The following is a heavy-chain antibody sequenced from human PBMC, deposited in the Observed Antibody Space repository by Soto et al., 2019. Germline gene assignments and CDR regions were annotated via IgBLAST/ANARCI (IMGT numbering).Heavy chain of an antibody. V-gene: IGHV1-18*01. Sequence: GASVKVSCKASGYTFTSYGISWVRQAPGQGLEWMGWISAYNGNTNYAQKLQGRVTMTTDTSTSTAYMELRSLRSDDTAVYYCARVDSYTIFGVVYNWFDPWGQGTLVTVSS. CDR1: GYTFTSYG. J-gene: IGHJ5*02. D-gene: IGHD3-3*01. CDR2: ISAYNGNT. CDR3: ARVDSYTIFGVVYNWFDP.